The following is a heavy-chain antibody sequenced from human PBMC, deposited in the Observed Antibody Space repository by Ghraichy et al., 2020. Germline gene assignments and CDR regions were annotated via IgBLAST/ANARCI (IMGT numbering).Heavy chain of an antibody. CDR1: GFTFSSYA. J-gene: IGHJ5*02. V-gene: IGHV3-30-3*01. CDR3: ARALEPRTERYEYSSSPGA. CDR2: ISYDGSNK. D-gene: IGHD6-6*01. Sequence: EGSLRLSCAASGFTFSSYAMHWVRQAPGKGLEWVAIISYDGSNKYYADSVKGRFTISRDNSKNTLYLQMNSLRAEDTAMYYCARALEPRTERYEYSSSPGAWGQGTLATVSS.